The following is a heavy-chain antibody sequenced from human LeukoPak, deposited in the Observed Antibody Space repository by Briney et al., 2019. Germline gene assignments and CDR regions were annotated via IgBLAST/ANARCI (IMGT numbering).Heavy chain of an antibody. Sequence: KPSETLSLTCTVSGGSMSSYYWSWIRQPPGKGLEGIVYIYYIGSTNYNPSLKSRVTISVDTSKNQFSLKLSSVTAADTAVYYCARDGSGSYYTWFDPWGQGTLVTVSS. D-gene: IGHD3-10*01. CDR1: GGSMSSYY. J-gene: IGHJ5*02. CDR2: IYYIGST. V-gene: IGHV4-59*01. CDR3: ARDGSGSYYTWFDP.